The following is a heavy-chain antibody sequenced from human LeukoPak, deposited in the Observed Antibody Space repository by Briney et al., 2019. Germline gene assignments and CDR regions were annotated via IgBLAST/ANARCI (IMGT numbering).Heavy chain of an antibody. CDR1: GFTFSSYS. J-gene: IGHJ5*02. V-gene: IGHV3-21*01. D-gene: IGHD3-16*02. Sequence: GGSLRLSCAASGFTFSSYSMNWVRQAPGKXLEWVSSISSSSSYIYCADSVKGRFTISRDNAKNSLYLQMNSLRAENTAVYSCARDLSPNAPLSSWGQGTLVTVSS. CDR3: ARDLSPNAPLSS. CDR2: ISSSSSYI.